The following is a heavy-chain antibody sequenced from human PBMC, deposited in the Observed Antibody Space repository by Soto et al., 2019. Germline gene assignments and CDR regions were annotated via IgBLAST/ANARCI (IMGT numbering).Heavy chain of an antibody. V-gene: IGHV3-23*01. Sequence: GGSLRLSCAASGFTFSSYAMSWVRQAPGKGLEWVSTMSGSGGSTYYADSVKGRFTISRDNSKNTLYLQMNSLRAEDTAVYYCAKSGDYDSYFDIWGQGTMVTVSS. CDR2: MSGSGGST. CDR1: GFTFSSYA. CDR3: AKSGDYDSYFDI. J-gene: IGHJ3*02. D-gene: IGHD3-16*01.